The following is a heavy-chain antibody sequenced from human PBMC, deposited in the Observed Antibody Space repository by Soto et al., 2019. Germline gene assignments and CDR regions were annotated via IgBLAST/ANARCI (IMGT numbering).Heavy chain of an antibody. V-gene: IGHV3-48*02. CDR3: AGDTEVYGGAFDI. CDR1: GFTFRNYG. J-gene: IGHJ3*02. D-gene: IGHD4-17*01. Sequence: EVQLVESGGGLVQPGGSLRLSCAASGFTFRNYGMNWVRQAPGKGLEWVLYISSSSNTIYYADSVKGRFTISRDNARNSLYLQMNSLRDEDTAVYYCAGDTEVYGGAFDIWGQGTMVTVSS. CDR2: ISSSSNTI.